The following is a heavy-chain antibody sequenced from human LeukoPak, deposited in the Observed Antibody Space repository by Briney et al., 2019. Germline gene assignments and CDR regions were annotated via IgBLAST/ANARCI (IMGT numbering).Heavy chain of an antibody. J-gene: IGHJ3*02. CDR3: VRDWEGFNFDI. CDR1: GGPVSSYY. V-gene: IGHV4-59*02. D-gene: IGHD1-26*01. Sequence: SETLSLTCTVSGGPVSSYYWSWIRRPPGEGLEWIAYIHNSGSTNYNLSLKTRVTISVDTSKNQFSLKLSSVTAADTAVYYCVRDWEGFNFDIWGQGTMVTVSS. CDR2: IHNSGST.